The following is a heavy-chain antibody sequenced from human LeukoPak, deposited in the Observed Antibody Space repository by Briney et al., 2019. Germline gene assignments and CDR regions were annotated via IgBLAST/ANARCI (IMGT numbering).Heavy chain of an antibody. CDR1: GYSFTSYW. V-gene: IGHV5-51*01. CDR2: IYPDDSDT. D-gene: IGHD1-20*01. CDR3: ARLTGTGNLDY. J-gene: IGHJ4*02. Sequence: GESLKISCKGSGYSFTSYWIAWVRQMPGKGLEWMGIIYPDDSDTRYSPSFQSQVTISADKSINTAYVQWSSLKASDTSIYYCARLTGTGNLDYWGQGTLVTVSS.